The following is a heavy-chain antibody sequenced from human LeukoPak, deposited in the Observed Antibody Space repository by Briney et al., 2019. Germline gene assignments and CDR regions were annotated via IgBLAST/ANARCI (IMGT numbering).Heavy chain of an antibody. CDR3: ARDGTMHPRYFDL. D-gene: IGHD3-10*01. J-gene: IGHJ2*01. V-gene: IGHV4-30-4*01. Sequence: KSSQTLSLTCTVSGGSISSGDYYWSWIRQPPGKGLEWIGYIYYSGSTYYNPSLKSRVTISVDTSKNQFSLKLSSVTAADTAVYYCARDGTMHPRYFDLWGRGTLVTVSS. CDR1: GGSISSGDYY. CDR2: IYYSGST.